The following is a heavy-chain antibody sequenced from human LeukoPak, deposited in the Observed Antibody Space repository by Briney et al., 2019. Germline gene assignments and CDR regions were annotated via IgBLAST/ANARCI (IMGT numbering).Heavy chain of an antibody. Sequence: ASVKVSCKASGYTFTGYYMHWVRQAPGQGLEWMGWINPNSGGTNYAQKFQGWVTMTRDTSISTAYMELSRLRSDDTAVYYCAKARLVVPAAGDAFDIWGQGTMVTVSS. CDR1: GYTFTGYY. V-gene: IGHV1-2*04. CDR3: AKARLVVPAAGDAFDI. D-gene: IGHD2-2*01. CDR2: INPNSGGT. J-gene: IGHJ3*02.